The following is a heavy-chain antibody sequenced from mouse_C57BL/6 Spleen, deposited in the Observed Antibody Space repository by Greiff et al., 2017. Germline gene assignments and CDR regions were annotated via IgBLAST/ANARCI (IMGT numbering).Heavy chain of an antibody. CDR2: IRNKANNHAT. Sequence: EVKVEESGGGLVQPGGSMKLSCAASGFTFSDAWMDWVRQSPEKGLEWVAEIRNKANNHATYYAESVKGRFTISRDDSKSSVYLQMNSLRAEDTGMYYCTRDWDEGAWFAYWGQGTLVTVSA. CDR3: TRDWDEGAWFAY. CDR1: GFTFSDAW. D-gene: IGHD4-1*01. V-gene: IGHV6-6*01. J-gene: IGHJ3*01.